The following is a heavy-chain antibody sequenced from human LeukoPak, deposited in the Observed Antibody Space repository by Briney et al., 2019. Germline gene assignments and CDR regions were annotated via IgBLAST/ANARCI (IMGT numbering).Heavy chain of an antibody. D-gene: IGHD6-13*01. J-gene: IGHJ6*03. CDR1: GFTFDDYA. CDR2: ISWNSGSI. V-gene: IGHV3-9*01. CDR3: AKDIAAAAGPGDYYYYYMDV. Sequence: PGGSLRLSCAASGFTFDDYAMHWVRQAPGKGLEWVSGISWNSGSIVYADSVKGRFTISRDNAKNSLYLQMNSLRAEDTALYYCAKDIAAAAGPGDYYYYYMDVWGKGTTVTVSS.